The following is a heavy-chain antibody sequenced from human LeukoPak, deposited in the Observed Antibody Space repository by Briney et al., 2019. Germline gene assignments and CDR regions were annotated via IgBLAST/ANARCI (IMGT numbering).Heavy chain of an antibody. V-gene: IGHV4-59*01. D-gene: IGHD3-10*01. CDR3: ARGQYFFDY. Sequence: SETLSLTCIVSGGSISNYYWSWMRRPPGRGLEWIGYISYSGSTNYNPSLKSRVTISVDTSKNQFSLKLSFVTAADTAVYYCARGQYFFDYWGQGTLVTVSS. J-gene: IGHJ4*02. CDR2: ISYSGST. CDR1: GGSISNYY.